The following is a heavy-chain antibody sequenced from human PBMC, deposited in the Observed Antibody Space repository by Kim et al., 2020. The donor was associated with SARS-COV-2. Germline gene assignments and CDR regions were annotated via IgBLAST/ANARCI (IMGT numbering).Heavy chain of an antibody. J-gene: IGHJ5*02. CDR3: ATNGVCSSAGCFPDGHFRP. D-gene: IGHD2-2*01. Sequence: ASVKVSCKVSGLYGLSLSDISLHWLRQVTGKGPEWLGGLHREDGETVYSPKFQDRLTVTEDSTTNTVYMELRGLTSDDTALYYCATNGVCSSAGCFPDGHFRPRGQGTLVTVSS. V-gene: IGHV1-24*01. CDR2: LHREDGET. CDR1: GLYGLSLSDIS.